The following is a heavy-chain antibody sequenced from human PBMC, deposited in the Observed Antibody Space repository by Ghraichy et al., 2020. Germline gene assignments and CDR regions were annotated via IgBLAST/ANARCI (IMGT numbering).Heavy chain of an antibody. J-gene: IGHJ5*02. CDR2: ISSNGGST. CDR3: VKREKVGVTFGGWFDP. CDR1: GFTFRNYP. V-gene: IGHV3-64D*06. D-gene: IGHD1-26*01. Sequence: GGSLRLSCSASGFTFRNYPIQWVRQAPGKGLEYVSAISSNGGSTYYADSVKGRFTISRDNSKNTLYLQMSSLRAEDTAVYYCVKREKVGVTFGGWFDPWGQGTLVTVSS.